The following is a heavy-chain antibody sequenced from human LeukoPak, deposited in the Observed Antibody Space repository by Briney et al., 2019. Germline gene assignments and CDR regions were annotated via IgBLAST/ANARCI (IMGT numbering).Heavy chain of an antibody. CDR2: IYSGGTT. J-gene: IGHJ4*02. CDR3: ARVDTVMAYYFDL. V-gene: IGHV3-53*04. Sequence: GGSLRLSCAASGFTVSTNCMTWVRQAPGKGLEWVSTIYSGGTTYYADSVMGRFTISRHNSRNTLYLQMNSLRAGDTAVYYCARVDTVMAYYFDLWGQGTLVSVSS. D-gene: IGHD5-18*01. CDR1: GFTVSTNC.